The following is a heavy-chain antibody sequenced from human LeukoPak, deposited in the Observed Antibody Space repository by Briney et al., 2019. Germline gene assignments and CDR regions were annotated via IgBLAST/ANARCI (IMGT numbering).Heavy chain of an antibody. V-gene: IGHV3-30*18. Sequence: PGRSLRLSCAASGFTFSSYGMHWVRQAPAKGLEWVAVISYDGSNKYYADSVKGRFTISRDNSKNTLYLQMNSLRAEDTAVYYCAKVAVAGIDSDYWGQGTLVTVSS. CDR2: ISYDGSNK. J-gene: IGHJ4*02. CDR3: AKVAVAGIDSDY. D-gene: IGHD6-19*01. CDR1: GFTFSSYG.